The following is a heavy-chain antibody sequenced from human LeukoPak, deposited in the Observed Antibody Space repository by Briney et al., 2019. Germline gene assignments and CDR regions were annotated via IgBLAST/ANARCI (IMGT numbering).Heavy chain of an antibody. CDR3: TILGYTYGRFDS. D-gene: IGHD5-18*01. CDR1: GFTFSSYS. J-gene: IGHJ4*02. CDR2: IKSKTDGGTT. Sequence: GGSLRLSCAASGFTFSSYSMNWVRQAPGKGLEWVGRIKSKTDGGTTDYAAPVKGRITISRDDSKNTLYLQMNSLKTEDTAVYYCTILGYTYGRFDSWGQGTLVTVSS. V-gene: IGHV3-15*01.